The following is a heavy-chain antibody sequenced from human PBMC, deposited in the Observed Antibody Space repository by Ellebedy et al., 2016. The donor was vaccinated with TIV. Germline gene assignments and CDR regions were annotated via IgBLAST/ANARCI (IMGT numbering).Heavy chain of an antibody. J-gene: IGHJ4*02. CDR3: ARQNYYDATAYYSLDY. D-gene: IGHD3-22*01. V-gene: IGHV4-34*01. CDR2: IYHFGHSGST. CDR1: SGSFSGYY. Sequence: SETLSLXCAVYSGSFSGYYWSWIRQPPGKGLEWIGYIYHFGHSGSTYYKPSLKSRATISVDTSKNQFSLKLSSVTAADTAMYYCARQNYYDATAYYSLDYWGQGTLVTVSS.